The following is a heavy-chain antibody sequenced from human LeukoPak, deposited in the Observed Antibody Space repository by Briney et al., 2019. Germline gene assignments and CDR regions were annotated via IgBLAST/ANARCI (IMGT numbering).Heavy chain of an antibody. D-gene: IGHD5-12*01. CDR2: IYYSGSTYYSGST. V-gene: IGHV4-39*01. CDR3: ARRRWQRGPDVVNPFDY. J-gene: IGHJ4*02. Sequence: SETLSLTCTVSGGSISSSSYYWGWLRQPPGKGLEWIGSIYYSGSTYYSGSTYYNPSLKSRVTISVDTSKNQFSLKLSSVTAADTAVYYCARRRWQRGPDVVNPFDYWGQGTLVTVSS. CDR1: GGSISSSSYY.